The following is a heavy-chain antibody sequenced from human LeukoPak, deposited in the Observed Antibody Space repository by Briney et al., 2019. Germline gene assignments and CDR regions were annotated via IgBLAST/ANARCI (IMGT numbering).Heavy chain of an antibody. Sequence: GGSLRLSCVASGFTFSSKSLHWVRQPPGRGLESVSFISSDGSRKYYGDFVEGRFTVSRDNSMHTLYLQVDTLRAEDTAMYYCAKGDGSGSFLIDYWGQGTLVTVSS. D-gene: IGHD3-10*01. V-gene: IGHV3-30-3*01. J-gene: IGHJ4*02. CDR3: AKGDGSGSFLIDY. CDR1: GFTFSSKS. CDR2: ISSDGSRK.